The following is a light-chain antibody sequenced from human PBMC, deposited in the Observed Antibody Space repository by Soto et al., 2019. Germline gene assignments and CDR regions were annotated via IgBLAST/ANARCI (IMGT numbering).Light chain of an antibody. J-gene: IGKJ3*01. CDR3: QQRADWQGST. CDR1: QSISDF. CDR2: DAS. Sequence: EIVLTQSPATLSLSPGERATLSCRASQSISDFLASYQQKPGQAPRLLIYDASNRATGIPARFSGSGSGTDFTLTISSLEPEDFAVYYCQQRADWQGSTFGPGTKVDIK. V-gene: IGKV3-11*01.